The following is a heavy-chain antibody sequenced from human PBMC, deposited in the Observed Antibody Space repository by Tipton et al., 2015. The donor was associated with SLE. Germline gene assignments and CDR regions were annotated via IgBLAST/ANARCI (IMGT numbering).Heavy chain of an antibody. CDR1: GFTFSKYW. CDR3: ARTVQRGSYSDYYFMDV. V-gene: IGHV5-51*03. J-gene: IGHJ6*04. Sequence: QSGPEVKKPGESLRISCQSSGFTFSKYWISWVRQMPGKGLEWMGTIFPDDSDSRYSPSFQGQVTIPADKSISTAYLQWNSLKASDTATYYCARTVQRGSYSDYYFMDVWGEGTTVTVSS. CDR2: IFPDDSDS. D-gene: IGHD6-25*01.